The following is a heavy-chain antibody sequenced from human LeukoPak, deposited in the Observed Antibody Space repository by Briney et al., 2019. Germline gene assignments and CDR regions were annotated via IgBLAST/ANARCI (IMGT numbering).Heavy chain of an antibody. CDR2: IYTSGDT. D-gene: IGHD1-1*01. Sequence: SEARSLACPVSSGSISTYYWSWIRQPPGKGLEWIGYIYTSGDTIYHPSLKSRVTISGDTSKNQLSLRLSSVTAADTAFYYWARHAPTGTQFIFDYCGEGTLVTVSS. V-gene: IGHV4-4*09. J-gene: IGHJ4*02. CDR3: ARHAPTGTQFIFDY. CDR1: SGSISTYY.